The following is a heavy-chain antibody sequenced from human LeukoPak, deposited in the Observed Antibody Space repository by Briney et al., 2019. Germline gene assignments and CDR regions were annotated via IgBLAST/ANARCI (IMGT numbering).Heavy chain of an antibody. CDR2: ISYDGSDK. CDR1: GFAFSTYA. V-gene: IGHV3-30*07. D-gene: IGHD4/OR15-4a*01. Sequence: PGGSLRLSCEVSGFAFSTYAFHWVRQAPGEGLQWVALISYDGSDKYYADSVKGRFTISRDNSKNTLYLQMNSLRAEDTAVYYCARRAGAYSHPYDYWGQGTLVTVSS. CDR3: ARRAGAYSHPYDY. J-gene: IGHJ4*02.